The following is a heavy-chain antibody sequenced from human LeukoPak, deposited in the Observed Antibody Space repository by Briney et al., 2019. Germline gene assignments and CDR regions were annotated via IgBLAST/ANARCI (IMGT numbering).Heavy chain of an antibody. Sequence: GGSLRLSCAASGFSFSSYAMSWVRQAPGKGLEWVAVIWYDGSNKYYADSVKGRFTISRDNSKNTLYLQMNSLRAEDTAVYYCAREGTHYGMDVWGKGTTVTVSS. J-gene: IGHJ6*04. D-gene: IGHD1-7*01. CDR1: GFSFSSYA. V-gene: IGHV3-33*08. CDR3: AREGTHYGMDV. CDR2: IWYDGSNK.